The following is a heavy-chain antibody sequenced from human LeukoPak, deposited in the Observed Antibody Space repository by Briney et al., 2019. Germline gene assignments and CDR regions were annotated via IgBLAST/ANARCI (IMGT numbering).Heavy chain of an antibody. J-gene: IGHJ5*02. CDR3: ARGASGVYTVTTSWFDP. CDR2: INPNSGGT. Sequence: GASVKVSCKASGYTFTGYYMHWVRQAPAQGHEWMGWINPNSGGTNYAQKFQGRVTMTRDTSISTAYMELSRLRSDDTAVYYCARGASGVYTVTTSWFDPWGQGTLVTVSS. D-gene: IGHD4-17*01. CDR1: GYTFTGYY. V-gene: IGHV1-2*02.